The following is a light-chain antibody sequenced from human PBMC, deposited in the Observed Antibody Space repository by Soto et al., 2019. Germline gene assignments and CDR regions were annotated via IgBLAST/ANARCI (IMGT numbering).Light chain of an antibody. J-gene: IGKJ1*01. CDR1: QSIVSF. CDR2: DAS. Sequence: DIQITQSPSTLSASVGDRVTIACRASQSIVSFVAWYQQKPGKAPKLLIYDASNLDSGVPSRFSGSGSGTEYSLTISSLQPDDVATYYCQQYDTYWTFGQGTKVDIK. V-gene: IGKV1-5*01. CDR3: QQYDTYWT.